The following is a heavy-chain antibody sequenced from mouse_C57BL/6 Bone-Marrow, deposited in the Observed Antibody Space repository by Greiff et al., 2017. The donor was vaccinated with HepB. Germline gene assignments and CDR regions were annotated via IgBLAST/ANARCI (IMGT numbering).Heavy chain of an antibody. CDR1: GYTFTSYW. J-gene: IGHJ4*01. Sequence: QVQLQQPGAELVRPGSSVKLSCKASGYTFTSYWMDWVKQRPGQGLEWIGNIYPSDSETHYNQKFKDKATLTVDKSSSTAYMQLSSLTSEDSAVYYCARGGITGTDIDFYYYAMDYWGQGTSVTVSS. V-gene: IGHV1-61*01. CDR3: ARGGITGTDIDFYYYAMDY. CDR2: IYPSDSET. D-gene: IGHD4-1*01.